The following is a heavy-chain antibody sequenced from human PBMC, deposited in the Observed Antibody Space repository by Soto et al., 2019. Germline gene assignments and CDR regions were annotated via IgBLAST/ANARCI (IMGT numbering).Heavy chain of an antibody. V-gene: IGHV4-59*11. Sequence: QVQLQESGPGLVKPSETLSLTCSVSGGSISNHYWSRIRQPPGKGLEWIGYIYYNGNTNYNPSLNSRVTMSVDTSRNQISLKLTTVTAADTAVYYCTRANWYSEYWGQGTLVTVSS. J-gene: IGHJ4*02. CDR2: IYYNGNT. D-gene: IGHD7-27*01. CDR3: TRANWYSEY. CDR1: GGSISNHY.